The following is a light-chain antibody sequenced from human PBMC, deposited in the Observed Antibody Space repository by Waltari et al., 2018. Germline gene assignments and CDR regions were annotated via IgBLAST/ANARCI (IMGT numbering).Light chain of an antibody. CDR2: RNN. J-gene: IGLJ2*01. CDR3: AAWDDSLSGPV. Sequence: QSVLTQPPSASGTPGQRVTISCSGSSSNLGSNYVYWYQQLPGPAPTLLIYRNNQRPSGVPDRFSGSKSGTSASLAISGLRSEDEADYYCAAWDDSLSGPVFGGGTKLTVL. V-gene: IGLV1-47*01. CDR1: SSNLGSNY.